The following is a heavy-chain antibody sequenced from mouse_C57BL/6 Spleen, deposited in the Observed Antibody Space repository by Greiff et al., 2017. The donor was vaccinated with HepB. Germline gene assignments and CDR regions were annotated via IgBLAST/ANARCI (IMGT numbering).Heavy chain of an antibody. Sequence: QVQLQQSGAELVKPGASVKLSCKASGYTFTSDWMHWVKQRPGQGLEWIGMIHPNSGSTNYNEKFKSKATLTVDKSSSTAYMQLSSLTSEDSAVYYCARSGDYYGSSYDYWGQGTTLTVSS. V-gene: IGHV1-64*01. CDR2: IHPNSGST. J-gene: IGHJ2*01. CDR3: ARSGDYYGSSYDY. CDR1: GYTFTSDW. D-gene: IGHD1-1*01.